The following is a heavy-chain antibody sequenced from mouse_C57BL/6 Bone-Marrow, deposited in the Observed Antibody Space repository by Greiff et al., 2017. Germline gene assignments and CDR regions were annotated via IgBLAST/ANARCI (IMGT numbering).Heavy chain of an antibody. CDR2: IYPGDGDT. V-gene: IGHV1-82*01. CDR3: ARWGDYYGSFAY. D-gene: IGHD1-1*01. J-gene: IGHJ3*01. CDR1: GYAFSSSW. Sequence: VQLQQSGPELVKPGASVKISCKASGYAFSSSWMNWVKQRPGKGLEWIGRIYPGDGDTNYNGKFKGKATLTAAKSSSTAYMQLSSLTSEDSAVYFCARWGDYYGSFAYWGQGTLVTVSA.